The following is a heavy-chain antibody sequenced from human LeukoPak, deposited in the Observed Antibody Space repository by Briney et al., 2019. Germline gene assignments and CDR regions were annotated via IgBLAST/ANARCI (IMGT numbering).Heavy chain of an antibody. CDR2: IYHSGST. D-gene: IGHD6-13*01. Sequence: PSETLSLTCTVSGYSISSGYYWGWIRQPPGKGLEWIGSIYHSGSTYYNPSLKSRVTISVDTSKNQFSLKLSSVTAADTAVYYCARPAAAGPNNYYYYYYMDVWGKGTTVTVSS. CDR1: GYSISSGYY. CDR3: ARPAAAGPNNYYYYYYMDV. J-gene: IGHJ6*03. V-gene: IGHV4-38-2*02.